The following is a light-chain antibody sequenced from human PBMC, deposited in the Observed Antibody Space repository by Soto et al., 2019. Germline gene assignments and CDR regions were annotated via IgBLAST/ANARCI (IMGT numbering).Light chain of an antibody. CDR1: QSVCSNY. J-gene: IGKJ3*01. V-gene: IGKV3-20*01. Sequence: EIVLTQSLGTLSLSPGERATLSCRASQSVCSNYLAWYQQKPGQTPRLLIYGASSRATGIPDMFSGSESGTDFTLTISRLEPEDFAVYYCQQYDTSPFTFGPGTKVDVK. CDR3: QQYDTSPFT. CDR2: GAS.